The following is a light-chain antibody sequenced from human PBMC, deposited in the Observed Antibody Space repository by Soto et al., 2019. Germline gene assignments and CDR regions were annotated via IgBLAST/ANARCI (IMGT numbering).Light chain of an antibody. J-gene: IGKJ1*01. CDR3: QDYNSWT. Sequence: DIQMTQSPSTLSASVGDRVTITCRASQSISTWLCWYQQKPGKAPKVLIYKASNLQSGVSSRFSGSGSGTEFTLTISSLQPDDFATYYCQDYNSWTFGQGNKVEI. V-gene: IGKV1-5*03. CDR2: KAS. CDR1: QSISTW.